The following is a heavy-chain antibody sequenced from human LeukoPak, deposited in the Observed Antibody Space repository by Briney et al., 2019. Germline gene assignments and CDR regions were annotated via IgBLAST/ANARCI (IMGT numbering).Heavy chain of an antibody. V-gene: IGHV1-8*01. CDR3: ARGLYDYVWGSYLRKYYFDY. J-gene: IGHJ4*02. CDR2: MNPNSGNT. Sequence: ASVKVSCKASGYTFTSYDINWVRQATGQGLEWMGWMNPNSGNTGYAQKFQGRVTMTRNTSISTAYMELSSLRSEDTAVYYCARGLYDYVWGSYLRKYYFDYWGQGTLVTVSS. D-gene: IGHD3-16*01. CDR1: GYTFTSYD.